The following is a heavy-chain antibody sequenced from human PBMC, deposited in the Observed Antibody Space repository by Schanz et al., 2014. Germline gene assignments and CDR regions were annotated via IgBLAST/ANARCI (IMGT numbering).Heavy chain of an antibody. J-gene: IGHJ2*01. D-gene: IGHD1-1*01. CDR1: GGSIRSGTYY. V-gene: IGHV4-61*02. CDR3: ARDTTWRLDL. CDR2: VFPNGIT. Sequence: QVQLQESGPGLVKPSQTLSLTCTVSGGSIRSGTYYWSWIRQPAGKALEWVGRVFPNGITNYNPSLKSRVPIPLDTPNTQFSLTLTSLTAADTAVYYCARDTTWRLDLWGRGTLVTVSS.